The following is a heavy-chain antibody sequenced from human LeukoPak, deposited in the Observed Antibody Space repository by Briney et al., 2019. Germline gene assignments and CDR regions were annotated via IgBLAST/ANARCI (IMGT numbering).Heavy chain of an antibody. CDR1: GFTFSSYS. CDR3: ARDSPYYYDSSGYYLDYYYGMDV. D-gene: IGHD3-22*01. CDR2: ISSSSSTI. Sequence: GGSLRLSCAASGFTFSSYSMNWVRQAPGKGLEWVSYISSSSSTIYYADSVKGRFTISRDNAKNSLYLQMNSRRDEDTAVYYCARDSPYYYDSSGYYLDYYYGMDVWGQGTTVTVSS. V-gene: IGHV3-48*02. J-gene: IGHJ6*02.